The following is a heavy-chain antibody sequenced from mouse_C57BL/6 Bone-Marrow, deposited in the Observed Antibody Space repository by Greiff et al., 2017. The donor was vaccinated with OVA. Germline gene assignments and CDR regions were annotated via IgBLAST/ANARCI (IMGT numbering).Heavy chain of an antibody. J-gene: IGHJ3*01. CDR2: IYPGDGDT. V-gene: IGHV1-80*01. D-gene: IGHD2-3*01. CDR1: GYAFSSYW. Sequence: VQLQESGAELVKPGASVKISCKASGYAFSSYWMNWVKQRPGKGLEWIGQIYPGDGDTNYNGKFKGKATLTADKSSSTAYMQLSSLTSEDSAVYFCARSPYDGYPWFAYWGQGTLVTVSA. CDR3: ARSPYDGYPWFAY.